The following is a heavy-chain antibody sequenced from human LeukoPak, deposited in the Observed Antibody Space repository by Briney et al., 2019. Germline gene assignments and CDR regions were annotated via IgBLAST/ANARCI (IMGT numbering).Heavy chain of an antibody. V-gene: IGHV5-51*01. J-gene: IGHJ4*02. CDR3: ARHLFSSGYFHLDY. CDR2: IYPGDSDT. Sequence: GESLKISRKGSGYIFTTYWIAWVRQMPGKGLEWMGIIYPGDSDTRHSPSFQGQVTISADKSITTAYLQWSSLKASDTAIYYCARHLFSSGYFHLDYWGQGTLVTVSS. CDR1: GYIFTTYW. D-gene: IGHD3-22*01.